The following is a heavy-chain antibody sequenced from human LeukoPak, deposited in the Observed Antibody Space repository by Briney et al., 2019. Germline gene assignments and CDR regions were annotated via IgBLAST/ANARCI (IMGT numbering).Heavy chain of an antibody. Sequence: PSETLSLTCTVSGGSIGSYYWSWIRQPPGKGREWIGYTYYSGSTNYNPSLKSRVTISVDTSKNQFSLKLSSVTAADTAVYYCAGRRRRLGWWSDAFDIWGQGTMVTVSS. CDR2: TYYSGST. J-gene: IGHJ3*02. CDR1: GGSIGSYY. D-gene: IGHD2-15*01. V-gene: IGHV4-59*08. CDR3: AGRRRRLGWWSDAFDI.